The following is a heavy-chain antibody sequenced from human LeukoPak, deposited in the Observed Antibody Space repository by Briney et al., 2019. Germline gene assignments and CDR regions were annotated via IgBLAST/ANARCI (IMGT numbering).Heavy chain of an antibody. CDR3: ARGGGVRWLRFEDY. CDR1: GYTFTGYY. D-gene: IGHD5-24*01. CDR2: INPNSGGT. V-gene: IGHV1-2*02. Sequence: GASVKVSCKASGYTFTGYYMHWLRQAPGQGLEWMGWINPNSGGTNYAQKFQGRVTMTRDTSISTAYMELSRLRSDDTAVYYCARGGGVRWLRFEDYWGQGTLVTVSS. J-gene: IGHJ4*02.